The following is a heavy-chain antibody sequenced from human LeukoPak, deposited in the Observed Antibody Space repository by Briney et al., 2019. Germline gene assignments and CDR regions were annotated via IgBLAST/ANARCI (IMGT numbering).Heavy chain of an antibody. CDR2: ISAYNGNT. D-gene: IGHD3-9*01. CDR3: ARDRGDYDILTGYYVAFDI. V-gene: IGHV1-18*01. CDR1: GYTFTSYG. Sequence: ASDTVSYMPSGYTFTSYGIRWVRQAPGQRREGMGWISAYNGNTNYAQKLQGRVTMTPDTSTSIAHMVLRSVRSDDTAVYYCARDRGDYDILTGYYVAFDIWGQGTKVTVSS. J-gene: IGHJ3*02.